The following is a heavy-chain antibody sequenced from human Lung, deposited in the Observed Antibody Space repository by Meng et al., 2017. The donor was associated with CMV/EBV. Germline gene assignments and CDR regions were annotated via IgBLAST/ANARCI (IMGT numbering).Heavy chain of an antibody. D-gene: IGHD3-22*01. J-gene: IGHJ4*02. CDR2: VNHRGSS. CDR3: AREAAGDYDSSGPVDY. V-gene: IGHV4-34*01. CDR1: GGFFSHNY. Sequence: SETLSLTCAVSGGFFSHNYWSWIRQPPGKGLEWIGEVNHRGSSNYNPSLMSRVTISVDTSKKQCSLKMSSVTAADTAVYYCAREAAGDYDSSGPVDYWGQGTLVTVSS.